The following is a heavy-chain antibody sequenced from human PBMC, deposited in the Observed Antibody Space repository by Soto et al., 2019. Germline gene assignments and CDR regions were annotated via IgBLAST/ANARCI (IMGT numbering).Heavy chain of an antibody. J-gene: IGHJ4*01. Sequence: SETLSLTCTVSGYPISSGSYWAWIRQPPGKGPEWIASIYHGGTTFYNPSLKSRITISVDTSNNQFSLKQTSVTAADTAVYYCARVHVMVVAGSTFDYWGHGTLVTVSS. CDR3: ARVHVMVVAGSTFDY. CDR2: IYHGGTT. D-gene: IGHD6-19*01. CDR1: GYPISSGSY. V-gene: IGHV4-38-2*02.